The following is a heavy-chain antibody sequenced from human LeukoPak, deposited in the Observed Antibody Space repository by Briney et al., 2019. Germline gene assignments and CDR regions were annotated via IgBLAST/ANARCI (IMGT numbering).Heavy chain of an antibody. CDR1: GFSLNNYA. Sequence: GGSLKLSCAASGFSLNNYAMNWARQATGKGLEWVSAISASGGTTYNSDSVKGRFTISRDSAKNTLYLQINSLRAEDSAVYYCAKASSSWYSDFDYWGRGTLVTVSS. CDR2: ISASGGTT. V-gene: IGHV3-23*01. D-gene: IGHD6-13*01. CDR3: AKASSSWYSDFDY. J-gene: IGHJ4*02.